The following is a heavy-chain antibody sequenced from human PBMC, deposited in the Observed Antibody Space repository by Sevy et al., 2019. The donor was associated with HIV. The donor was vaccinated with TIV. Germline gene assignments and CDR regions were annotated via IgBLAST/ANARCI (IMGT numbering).Heavy chain of an antibody. D-gene: IGHD3-10*01. Sequence: SETLSLTCTVSGGSISSYYWSWIRQPPGKGLEWIGYIYYSGSTNYNPSLKSRVTISVETSKNQFSLKLSSVTAADTAVYYCARDDGDGMDVWGQGTTVTVSS. CDR3: ARDDGDGMDV. CDR2: IYYSGST. V-gene: IGHV4-59*01. CDR1: GGSISSYY. J-gene: IGHJ6*02.